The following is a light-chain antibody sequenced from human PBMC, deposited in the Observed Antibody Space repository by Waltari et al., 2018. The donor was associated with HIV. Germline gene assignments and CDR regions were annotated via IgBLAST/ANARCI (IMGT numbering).Light chain of an antibody. CDR2: AVS. CDR3: LQHNTYPQT. J-gene: IGKJ1*01. V-gene: IGKV1-17*01. Sequence: DVQMTQSPSSLSASVGDRVTITCRARQGIRNDLVWYQQKSGKAPKRLIYAVSTLHSGVPARFSGSASGTEFTLTISSLQPEDFATYFCLQHNTYPQTFGQGTRVEVK. CDR1: QGIRND.